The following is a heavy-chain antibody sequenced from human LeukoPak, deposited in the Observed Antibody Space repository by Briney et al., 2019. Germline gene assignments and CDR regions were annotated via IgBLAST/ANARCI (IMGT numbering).Heavy chain of an antibody. V-gene: IGHV1-46*01. CDR3: AIVSRRSSWYLYFDY. D-gene: IGHD6-13*01. CDR2: INPSGGST. CDR1: GYTFTSYY. Sequence: ASVNVSCKASGYTFTSYYMHWVRQAPGQGLEWMGIINPSGGSTSYAQKFQGRVTMTRDTSTSTVYMELSSLRSEDTAVYYCAIVSRRSSWYLYFDYWGQGTLVTVSS. J-gene: IGHJ4*02.